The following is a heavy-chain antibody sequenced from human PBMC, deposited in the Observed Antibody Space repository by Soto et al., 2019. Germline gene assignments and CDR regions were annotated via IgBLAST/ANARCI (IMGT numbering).Heavy chain of an antibody. J-gene: IGHJ6*02. V-gene: IGHV1-2*04. CDR3: ARGGESGLRYFDWFEDYYGMDV. CDR1: GYTFTGYY. D-gene: IGHD3-9*01. Sequence: ASVKVSCKASGYTFTGYYMRWVRQAPGQGLEWMGWINPNSGGTNYAQKFQGWVTMTRDTSISAAYMELSRLRSDDTAVYYCARGGESGLRYFDWFEDYYGMDVWGQGTTVTVSS. CDR2: INPNSGGT.